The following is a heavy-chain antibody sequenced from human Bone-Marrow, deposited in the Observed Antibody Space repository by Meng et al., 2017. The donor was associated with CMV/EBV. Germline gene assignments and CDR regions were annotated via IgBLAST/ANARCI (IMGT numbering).Heavy chain of an antibody. V-gene: IGHV1-18*01. CDR3: ASSSSYYYYYGMDV. J-gene: IGHJ6*02. CDR2: ISAYNGNT. Sequence: ASVKVSCKASGGTFSSYTISWVRQAPGQGLEWMGRISAYNGNTNYAQKLQGRVTMTTDTSTSTAYMELRSLRSDDTAVYYCASSSSYYYYYGMDVWGQGTTVTVSS. D-gene: IGHD6-13*01. CDR1: GGTFSSYT.